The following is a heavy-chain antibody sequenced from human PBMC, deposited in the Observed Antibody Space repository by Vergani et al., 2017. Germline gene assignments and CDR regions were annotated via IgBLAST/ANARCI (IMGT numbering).Heavy chain of an antibody. J-gene: IGHJ1*01. CDR3: ATKSCGTPGCQIGYFRE. CDR2: ISYDGTQK. V-gene: IGHV3-30*03. D-gene: IGHD1-1*01. CDR1: GFTSSYYG. Sequence: QVHLVESGGGVVQPGRSLRLSCVVSGFTSSYYGMHWVRQAPGKGLEWVAVISYDGTQKYYADSVKGRFTISRDNSKSTLYLQMNSLRTEDTAVYYCATKSCGTPGCQIGYFREWGQGNL.